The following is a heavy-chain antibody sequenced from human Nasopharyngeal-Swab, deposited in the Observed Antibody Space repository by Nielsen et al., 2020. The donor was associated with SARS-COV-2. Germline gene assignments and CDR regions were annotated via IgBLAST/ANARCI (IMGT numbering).Heavy chain of an antibody. D-gene: IGHD4-17*01. CDR2: ITGNGDTT. Sequence: GGSLRLSCAASGFTFSSFGMHWVRQAPGKGLEWVSTITGNGDTTYYADSVKGRFTISRDNSENTVYLQMNSLRAEDTALYHCARDAPAHYGAFYWGRGTLVTVSS. J-gene: IGHJ4*02. CDR3: ARDAPAHYGAFY. V-gene: IGHV3-23*01. CDR1: GFTFSSFG.